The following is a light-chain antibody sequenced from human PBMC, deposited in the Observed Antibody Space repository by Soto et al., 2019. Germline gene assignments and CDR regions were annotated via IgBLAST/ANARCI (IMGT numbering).Light chain of an antibody. Sequence: QSALTQPASVSGSPGQSITISCTGTSSDVGSYNYVSWYQQHPGKAPKLMIYEVSDRPSGISSRFSGSKSGNTASLTVSGLQAEDEADYNCSSYAGSNRVVFGGGTQLTVL. J-gene: IGLJ2*01. CDR1: SSDVGSYNY. V-gene: IGLV2-14*01. CDR2: EVS. CDR3: SSYAGSNRVV.